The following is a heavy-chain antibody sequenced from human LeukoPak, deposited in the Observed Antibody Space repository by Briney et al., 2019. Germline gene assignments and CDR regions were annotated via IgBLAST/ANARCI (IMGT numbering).Heavy chain of an antibody. CDR2: ITDSGVST. Sequence: GGSLRLSCAASGFTFDSYAMSWVRQAPGKGLEWVSTITDSGVSTYYADSVKGRFTISRDNYKNTLYLQMNSLRAEDTAVYYCAEGGDTSMGIDYWGQGTLVTVSS. CDR1: GFTFDSYA. CDR3: AEGGDTSMGIDY. V-gene: IGHV3-23*01. D-gene: IGHD5-18*01. J-gene: IGHJ4*02.